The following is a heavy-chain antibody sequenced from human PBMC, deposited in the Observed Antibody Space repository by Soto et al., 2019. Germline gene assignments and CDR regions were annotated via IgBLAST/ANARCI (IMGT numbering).Heavy chain of an antibody. J-gene: IGHJ6*02. Sequence: EVRLLESGGGLVEPGGSLRLSCAASGFTFSTYAMSWVRQAPGKGLEWVSVIGEGGLSTQYAASVKGRFTISRDNSKNMLYLQMNSLRSDDTAVYYCARDSITRVSSDVPGMDVWGQGTTVTVSS. CDR3: ARDSITRVSSDVPGMDV. D-gene: IGHD3-16*01. V-gene: IGHV3-23*01. CDR2: IGEGGLST. CDR1: GFTFSTYA.